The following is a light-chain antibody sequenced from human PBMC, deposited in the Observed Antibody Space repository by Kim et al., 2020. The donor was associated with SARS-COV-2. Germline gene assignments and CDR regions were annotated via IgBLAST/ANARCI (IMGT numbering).Light chain of an antibody. CDR3: QQYGSSPYT. CDR2: GAS. J-gene: IGKJ2*01. Sequence: LSPGERATLSCRASQSVSSNSFAWYQQKPGQAPRLLVYGASTRPAGIPDRFTGSGSGTDFTLTINRLEPEDFAVYYCQQYGSSPYTFGQGTKLEI. V-gene: IGKV3-20*01. CDR1: QSVSSNS.